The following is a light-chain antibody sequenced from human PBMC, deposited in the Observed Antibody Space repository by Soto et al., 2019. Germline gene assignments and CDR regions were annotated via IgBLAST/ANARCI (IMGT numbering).Light chain of an antibody. CDR3: QQYNNWPPWT. Sequence: EIVMTQSPATLSVSPGERATLSCRASQSVSSNLAWYQQKPGQAPRLLIYGAYTRATGIPARFSGSGSGTEFTLTLSGLQSEDFAVYYCQQYNNWPPWTFSQETKVEIK. CDR1: QSVSSN. V-gene: IGKV3-15*01. J-gene: IGKJ1*01. CDR2: GAY.